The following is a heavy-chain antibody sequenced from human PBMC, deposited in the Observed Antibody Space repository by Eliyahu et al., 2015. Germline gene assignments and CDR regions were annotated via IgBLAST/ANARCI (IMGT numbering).Heavy chain of an antibody. D-gene: IGHD3-9*01. V-gene: IGHV4-59*01. Sequence: QVQLQESGPGLVKPSETLSLTCTVSGGXXXXYYWSWIRXPPGKGLEWIGYIYYSGSTNYNPSLKSRVTISVDTSKNQFSLKVSSVTAADTAVYYCARGGYILTGYPNWFDPWGQGTLVTVSS. CDR1: GGXXXXYY. J-gene: IGHJ5*02. CDR2: IYYSGST. CDR3: ARGGYILTGYPNWFDP.